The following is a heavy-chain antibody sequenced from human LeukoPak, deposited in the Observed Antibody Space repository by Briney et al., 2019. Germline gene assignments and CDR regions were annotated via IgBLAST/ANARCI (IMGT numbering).Heavy chain of an antibody. CDR1: GFTVSSNY. D-gene: IGHD6-19*01. J-gene: IGHJ4*02. Sequence: GGSLRLSCAASGFTVSSNYMSWVRLAPGKGLEWVSVIYDGGTTYYADSVKGRFTISRDNSKNTLYLQMNSLRAEDTAVYYCARDGYSSGWSFDYWGQGTLVTVSS. CDR2: IYDGGTT. CDR3: ARDGYSSGWSFDY. V-gene: IGHV3-66*02.